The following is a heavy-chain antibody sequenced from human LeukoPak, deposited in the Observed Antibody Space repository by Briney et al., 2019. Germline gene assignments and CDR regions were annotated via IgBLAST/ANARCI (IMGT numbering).Heavy chain of an antibody. V-gene: IGHV3-7*01. J-gene: IGHJ4*02. CDR2: INPEGSEK. CDR3: ARDLAYSRLDY. CDR1: GFSFSNSW. D-gene: IGHD5-18*01. Sequence: QTGGSLRLSCTPCGFSFSNSWMDWVRQAPGKGLEWVASINPEGSEKYSADSVKGRFTISRDNAKNSLYLQMDSLRVEDTAFYYCARDLAYSRLDYWGQGMLVTVSS.